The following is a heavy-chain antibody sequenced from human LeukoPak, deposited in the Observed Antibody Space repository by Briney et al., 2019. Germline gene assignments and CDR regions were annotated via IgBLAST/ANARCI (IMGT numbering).Heavy chain of an antibody. CDR2: ISSSSSTI. V-gene: IGHV3-48*04. CDR1: GFTFSSYS. CDR3: ARGIIAAAGKVFDY. J-gene: IGHJ4*02. Sequence: GGSLRLSCAASGFTFSSYSMNWVRQAPGKGLEWVSYISSSSSTIYYADSVKGRFTISRDNAKNSLYLQMNSLRAEDTAVYYCARGIIAAAGKVFDYWGQGTLVTVSS. D-gene: IGHD6-13*01.